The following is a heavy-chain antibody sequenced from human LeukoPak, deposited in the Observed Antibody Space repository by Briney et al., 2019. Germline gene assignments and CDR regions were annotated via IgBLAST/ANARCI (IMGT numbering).Heavy chain of an antibody. CDR2: ISYSGST. J-gene: IGHJ4*02. Sequence: PSETLSPTCAVHGESLNDYYWSWIRQPPGKGLEWIGYISYSGSTNYNPSLKSRVTISVDTSKNQFSLKLNSVTAADTAVYYCARGMWGDSSSPYWGQGTLVTVSS. CDR3: ARGMWGDSSSPY. D-gene: IGHD6-6*01. CDR1: GESLNDYY. V-gene: IGHV4-59*12.